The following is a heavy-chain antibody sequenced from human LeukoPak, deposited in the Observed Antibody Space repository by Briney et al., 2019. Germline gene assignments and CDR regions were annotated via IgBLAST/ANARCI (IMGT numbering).Heavy chain of an antibody. Sequence: PGGSLRLSCAASGFTVSSNYMSWVRQAPGKGLEWVSVIYSGGTTSYADSVKGPFTISRDNSKNTLFLQLNSLRAEDTAVYYCARVSSYGSGSYYHYYFDYWGQGTLVTVSS. V-gene: IGHV3-53*01. CDR3: ARVSSYGSGSYYHYYFDY. D-gene: IGHD3-10*01. J-gene: IGHJ4*02. CDR1: GFTVSSNY. CDR2: IYSGGTT.